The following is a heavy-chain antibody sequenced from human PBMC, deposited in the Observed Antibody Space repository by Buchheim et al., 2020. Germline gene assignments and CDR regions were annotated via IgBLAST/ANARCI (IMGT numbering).Heavy chain of an antibody. CDR2: ISAGGGRT. CDR1: GFTFSSNA. Sequence: EVQLLESGGGLVQRGGSLRLSCGASGFTFSSNAMSWVRKAPGKGLEWVSEISAGGGRTYYSDSVKGRFTISRDDSKYTLYLQMNSLRAVDSAIYYCAKTVTVGSYYFAYWGQGTL. V-gene: IGHV3-23*01. D-gene: IGHD4-17*01. CDR3: AKTVTVGSYYFAY. J-gene: IGHJ4*02.